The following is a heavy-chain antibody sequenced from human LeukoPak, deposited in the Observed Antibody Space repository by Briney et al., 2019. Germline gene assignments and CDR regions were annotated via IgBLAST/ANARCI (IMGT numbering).Heavy chain of an antibody. CDR1: GGSISSGGYS. D-gene: IGHD5-18*01. Sequence: PSETLSLTCAVSGGSISSGGYSWSWIRQPPGKGLEWIGYIYHSGSTYYNPSLKSRVTMSVDTSKNQFSLKLSSVTAADTAVYYCARSFGGYSYGFDYWGQGTLVTVSS. CDR3: ARSFGGYSYGFDY. CDR2: IYHSGST. V-gene: IGHV4-30-2*01. J-gene: IGHJ4*02.